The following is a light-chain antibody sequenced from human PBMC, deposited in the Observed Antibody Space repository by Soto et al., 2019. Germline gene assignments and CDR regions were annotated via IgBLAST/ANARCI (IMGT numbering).Light chain of an antibody. CDR1: SSDVGGYNY. J-gene: IGLJ1*01. V-gene: IGLV2-14*01. Sequence: QSVLTQPASVSDSPGQSITISCPGTSSDVGGYNYVSWYQQHPGKAPKLMIYEVSNRPSGVSNRFSGSKSGNTASLTISGLQAEDEADYYCSSYTSSSILYVFGTGTKVTVL. CDR2: EVS. CDR3: SSYTSSSILYV.